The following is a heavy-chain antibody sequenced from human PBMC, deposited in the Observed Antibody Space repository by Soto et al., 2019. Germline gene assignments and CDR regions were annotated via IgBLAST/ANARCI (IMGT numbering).Heavy chain of an antibody. J-gene: IGHJ3*02. Sequence: GESLKISCKGSGYSFTSYWIGWVRQMPGKGLEWMGIIYPGDSDTRYSPSFQGQVTISAAKSISTAYLQWSSLKASDTAMYYCARSTGIAVAKDAFDIWGQGTMVTVSS. D-gene: IGHD6-19*01. CDR3: ARSTGIAVAKDAFDI. CDR1: GYSFTSYW. CDR2: IYPGDSDT. V-gene: IGHV5-51*01.